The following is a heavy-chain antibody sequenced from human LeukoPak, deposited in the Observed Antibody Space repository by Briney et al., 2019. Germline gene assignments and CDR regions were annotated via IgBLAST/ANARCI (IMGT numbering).Heavy chain of an antibody. V-gene: IGHV3-53*01. Sequence: PGGSLRLSCVASGFTVSTDHMSWVRQAPGKGLEWVAVSYSGGTTYHAESVKGRFTISRDNSKNTLYLQMNSLRAEDTAVYYCAKLKQWQPQRYFFEYWGQGALVTVAS. CDR1: GFTVSTDH. CDR2: SYSGGTT. D-gene: IGHD6-19*01. CDR3: AKLKQWQPQRYFFEY. J-gene: IGHJ4*02.